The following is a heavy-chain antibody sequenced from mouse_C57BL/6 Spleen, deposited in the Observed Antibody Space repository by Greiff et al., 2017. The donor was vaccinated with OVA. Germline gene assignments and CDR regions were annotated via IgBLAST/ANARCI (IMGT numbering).Heavy chain of an antibody. Sequence: QVQLQQSGAGLVRPGASLKLSCTASGFTFTSYGISWVRQSTGQGLEWIGEICTSGGSTYYTEKVKGKATMTADKSSSTAYMEFRSLTSEDAAVYFCARADGSSNYWYFDVWGTGTTVTVSS. D-gene: IGHD1-1*01. CDR2: ICTSGGST. CDR3: ARADGSSNYWYFDV. CDR1: GFTFTSYG. J-gene: IGHJ1*03. V-gene: IGHV1-81*01.